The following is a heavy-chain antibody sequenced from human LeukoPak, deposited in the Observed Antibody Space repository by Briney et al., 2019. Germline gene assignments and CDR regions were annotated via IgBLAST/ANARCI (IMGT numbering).Heavy chain of an antibody. CDR3: EKSGVPGVKYYFDY. CDR1: GFTFSSYA. V-gene: IGHV3-23*01. J-gene: IGHJ4*02. CDR2: ISGSGSNT. D-gene: IGHD4-23*01. Sequence: GGSLRLSCAASGFTFSSYAMSWVRQAPGKGLEWVSGISGSGSNTYYADSVKGRFTISRDTSKNTLYLQMNSLRAEDTAVYFCEKSGVPGVKYYFDYWGQGTLVPVSS.